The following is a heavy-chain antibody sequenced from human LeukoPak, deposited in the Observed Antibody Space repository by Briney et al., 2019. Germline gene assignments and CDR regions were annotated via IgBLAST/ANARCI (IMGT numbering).Heavy chain of an antibody. CDR3: ARGYYYYYMPV. V-gene: IGHV4-34*01. CDR1: GGSFSGYY. J-gene: IGHJ6*03. Sequence: SETLSLTCAVYGGSFSGYYWSWIRQPPGKGLEWIGEINHSGSTDYNPPLKSRVTISVDPSKHQFSLKLSSVTAADTAVYYCARGYYYYYMPVWGKGTTVTVS. CDR2: INHSGST.